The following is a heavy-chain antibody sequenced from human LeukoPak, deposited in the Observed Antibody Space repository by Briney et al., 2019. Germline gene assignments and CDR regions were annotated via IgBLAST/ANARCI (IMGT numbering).Heavy chain of an antibody. J-gene: IGHJ4*02. Sequence: ASVTVSCKVSGYTFISYGITWVRQAPGQGLEWMGWISAYNGHTNYAQKLQGRVTMTTDTSTSTAYMELRSLRSDDTAVYYCAREEADSGTYYVDHWGQGTLVIVSS. CDR3: AREEADSGTYYVDH. CDR1: GYTFISYG. D-gene: IGHD1-26*01. V-gene: IGHV1-18*01. CDR2: ISAYNGHT.